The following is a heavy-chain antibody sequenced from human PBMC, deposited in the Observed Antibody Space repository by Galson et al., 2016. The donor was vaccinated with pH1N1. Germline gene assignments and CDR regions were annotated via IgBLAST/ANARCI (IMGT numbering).Heavy chain of an antibody. D-gene: IGHD3-22*01. CDR3: EKDRITMIVGAGVFDI. CDR1: GFTFSSYF. Sequence: SLRLSCAASGFTFSSYFMTWVRQAPGKGLEWVSTISGSGISTYYADSVKGRFTISRDSSKNTPYLQMNSLRAEDTAIYYCEKDRITMIVGAGVFDIWGQGT. CDR2: ISGSGIST. V-gene: IGHV3-23*01. J-gene: IGHJ3*02.